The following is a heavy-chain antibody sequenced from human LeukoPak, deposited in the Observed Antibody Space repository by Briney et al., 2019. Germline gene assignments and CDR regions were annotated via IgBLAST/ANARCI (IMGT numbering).Heavy chain of an antibody. CDR2: IYSDKI. D-gene: IGHD2-15*01. CDR1: GFTFSGYW. V-gene: IGHV3-48*01. J-gene: IGHJ4*02. Sequence: PGGSLRLSCAASGFTFSGYWMHWVRQAPGKGLEWVSYIYSDKIWYADSVKGRFTISRDNAKNSLYLQMNSLRAEDTAVYYCARDEDYSFDYWGQGALVTVSS. CDR3: ARDEDYSFDY.